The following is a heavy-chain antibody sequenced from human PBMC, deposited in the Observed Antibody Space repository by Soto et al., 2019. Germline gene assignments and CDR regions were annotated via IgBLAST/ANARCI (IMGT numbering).Heavy chain of an antibody. Sequence: SQTLSLTCAISGDSVSSNSAAWNWIRQSPSRVLEWLGRTYYRSKWYNDYAVSVTSRITINPDTSKNQFSLQLNSVTPDDTAVYYCARDTVLPDSSSWYNEAYYGMDVGGQGTTVTVSS. J-gene: IGHJ6*02. CDR2: TYYRSKWYN. D-gene: IGHD6-13*01. CDR1: GDSVSSNSAA. V-gene: IGHV6-1*01. CDR3: ARDTVLPDSSSWYNEAYYGMDV.